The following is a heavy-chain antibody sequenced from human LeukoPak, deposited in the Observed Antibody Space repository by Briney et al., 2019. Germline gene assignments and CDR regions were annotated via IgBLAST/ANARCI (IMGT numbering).Heavy chain of an antibody. J-gene: IGHJ4*02. CDR2: IYHSGST. CDR3: ARDVGARLPGY. CDR1: GFSITSNNW. Sequence: PSETLSLICAVTGFSITSNNWSSWVRQPPGKGLEWIGVIYHSGSTNYNPSLKSRVTISVDKSDNQLSLRLNSVTAADTAVYYCARDVGARLPGYWGQGILVTVSS. D-gene: IGHD6-6*01. V-gene: IGHV4-4*02.